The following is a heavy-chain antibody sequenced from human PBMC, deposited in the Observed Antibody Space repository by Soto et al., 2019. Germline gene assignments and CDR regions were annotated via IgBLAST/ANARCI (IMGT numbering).Heavy chain of an antibody. CDR2: VYHSGST. CDR3: ARDTGLAPTVWGY. Sequence: QVQLQESGPGLVKPSQTLSLTCSVSGDSIRGGGHYWNWIRQFPGKGLEWIGYVYHSGSTHYNPSPGERRTIPIATSTNQFSLRLISVTAADTALYYCARDTGLAPTVWGYWGHGTQVTVSS. CDR1: GDSIRGGGHY. D-gene: IGHD7-27*01. J-gene: IGHJ4*03. V-gene: IGHV4-31*03.